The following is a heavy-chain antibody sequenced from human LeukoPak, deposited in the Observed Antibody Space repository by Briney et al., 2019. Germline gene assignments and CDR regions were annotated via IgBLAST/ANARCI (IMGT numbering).Heavy chain of an antibody. CDR3: AKDRGNWNPSLIGY. D-gene: IGHD1-1*01. CDR2: ISSSSSTI. J-gene: IGHJ4*02. Sequence: GGSLRLSCAASGFTFSSYSMNWVRQAPGKGLEWVSYISSSSSTIYYADSVKGRFTISRDNAKNSLYLQMNSLRAEDTAVYYCAKDRGNWNPSLIGYWGQGTLVTVSS. CDR1: GFTFSSYS. V-gene: IGHV3-48*01.